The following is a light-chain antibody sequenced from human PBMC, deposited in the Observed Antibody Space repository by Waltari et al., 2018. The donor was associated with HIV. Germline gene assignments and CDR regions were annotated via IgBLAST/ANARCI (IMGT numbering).Light chain of an antibody. J-gene: IGKJ4*01. V-gene: IGKV3-15*01. CDR1: QSVSSN. CDR2: GAS. CDR3: QQYDNWPPLT. Sequence: EIVLTQSPATLSVYPGETASLSCRTSQSVSSNLAWYQQKPGQAPRLLIYGASIRATGIPARFSGSGSGTEFTLTISSLQSEDFTVYYCQQYDNWPPLTFGGGTKVEIK.